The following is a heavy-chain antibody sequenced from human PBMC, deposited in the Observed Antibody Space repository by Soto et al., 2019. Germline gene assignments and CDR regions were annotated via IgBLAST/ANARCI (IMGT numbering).Heavy chain of an antibody. CDR1: GFTLTTYS. Sequence: GGSLRLSCSVSGFTLTTYSMNWVRQAPGKGLEWISFINKNGFTIYYADSVKGRFTISRDYAKNSLYLQMDSLRHEDTAVYYCARGAVTGTSLFDYWGLGTLVTVSS. CDR3: ARGAVTGTSLFDY. CDR2: INKNGFTI. J-gene: IGHJ4*02. D-gene: IGHD6-19*01. V-gene: IGHV3-48*02.